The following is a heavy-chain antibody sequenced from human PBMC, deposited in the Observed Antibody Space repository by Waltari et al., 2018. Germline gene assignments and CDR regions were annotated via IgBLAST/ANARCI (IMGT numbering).Heavy chain of an antibody. CDR1: GGSFSGYY. J-gene: IGHJ6*02. D-gene: IGHD4-17*01. Sequence: QVQLQQWGAGLLKPSETLSLTCAVYGGSFSGYYWRWIRQPPGKGLEWIGEINQSGITNDNTSLKSRVTISVDTSKNQFSLKLSSVTAADTAVYYCARDQTVYYYYYGMDVWGQGTTVTVSS. CDR2: INQSGIT. V-gene: IGHV4-34*01. CDR3: ARDQTVYYYYYGMDV.